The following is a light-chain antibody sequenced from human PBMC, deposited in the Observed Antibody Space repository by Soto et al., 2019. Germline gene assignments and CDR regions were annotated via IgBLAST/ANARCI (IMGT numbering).Light chain of an antibody. J-gene: IGKJ4*01. Sequence: EIVMTQSPVTLSVSPGERATLSCRASQSVTNSYLAWYQQKPGQAPRLLIFGASTRAAGIPARFSGSGSGTEFTLTISSLQSEDFAVYYCQQYSNWPLTFGGGTK. CDR3: QQYSNWPLT. CDR2: GAS. CDR1: QSVTNSY. V-gene: IGKV3-15*01.